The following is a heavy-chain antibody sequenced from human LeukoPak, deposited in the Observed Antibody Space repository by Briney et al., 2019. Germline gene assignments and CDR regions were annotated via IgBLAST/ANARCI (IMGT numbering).Heavy chain of an antibody. D-gene: IGHD3-22*01. V-gene: IGHV3-20*04. CDR2: INWNGGST. J-gene: IGHJ4*02. CDR1: GFTFDDYG. CDR3: ATGPPYYYDSSGYYDPPFDY. Sequence: GGSLRLSCAASGFTFDDYGMSWVRQAPGKGLEWVSGINWNGGSTGYADSVKGRFTISRDNAKNSLYLQMNSLRAEDTALYYCATGPPYYYDSSGYYDPPFDYWGQGTLVTVSS.